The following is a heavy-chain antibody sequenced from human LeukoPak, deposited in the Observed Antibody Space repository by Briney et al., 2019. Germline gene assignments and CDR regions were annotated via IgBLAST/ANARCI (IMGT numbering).Heavy chain of an antibody. CDR2: ISAYNGNT. Sequence: GASVKVSCKASGYTFTSYGISWVRQAPGQGLEWMGWISAYNGNTKYAQKLQGRVTMTTDTSTSTAYMELKSLRSDDTAVYYCARALRLEEEYYFDNWGQGTLVTVSS. CDR3: ARALRLEEEYYFDN. D-gene: IGHD4-17*01. CDR1: GYTFTSYG. V-gene: IGHV1-18*01. J-gene: IGHJ4*02.